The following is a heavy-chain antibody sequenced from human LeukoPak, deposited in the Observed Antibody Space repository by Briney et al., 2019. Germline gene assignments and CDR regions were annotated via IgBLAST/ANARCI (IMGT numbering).Heavy chain of an antibody. D-gene: IGHD6-19*01. CDR2: ILPRDSDT. CDR3: ARYGVAVAGAFEY. Sequence: GESLKISCEGSGYSFTTYWIGWVRQMPGRGLEWMGIILPRDSDTRYSASFQGQVTISVDKSISTAYLQWSSLKASDTAMYYCARYGVAVAGAFEYWGQGTLVTVSS. CDR1: GYSFTTYW. J-gene: IGHJ4*02. V-gene: IGHV5-51*01.